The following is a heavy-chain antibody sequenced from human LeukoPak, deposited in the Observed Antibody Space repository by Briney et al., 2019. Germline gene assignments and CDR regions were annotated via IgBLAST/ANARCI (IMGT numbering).Heavy chain of an antibody. Sequence: SETLSLTCTISGGSVSDYYWSWIRQSPGKGLEWIGYIYYTGSTTYNPSLKSRVTISADTSKNQFSLKLSSVTAADTAVYYCARERYYYDDSGNDYYYMDVWGKGTTVTISS. CDR2: IYYTGST. CDR3: ARERYYYDDSGNDYYYMDV. J-gene: IGHJ6*03. V-gene: IGHV4-59*02. CDR1: GGSVSDYY. D-gene: IGHD3-22*01.